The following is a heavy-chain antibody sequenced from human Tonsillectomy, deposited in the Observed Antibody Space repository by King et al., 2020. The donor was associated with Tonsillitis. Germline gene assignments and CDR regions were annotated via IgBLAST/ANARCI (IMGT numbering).Heavy chain of an antibody. V-gene: IGHV4-59*08. CDR2: IHYSGST. CDR3: ASSTYYYVSNGKRYYRGYAFDI. Sequence: QLQESGPGLVKPSETLSLTYTVSGGSISSQYWNWIRQPPGKGLEWIGNIHYSGSTGNNPSLKSRVTISVDTSKNQFALKLSSVTAADTAVYYCASSTYYYVSNGKRYYRGYAFDIWGQGTMVTVSS. J-gene: IGHJ3*02. CDR1: GGSISSQY. D-gene: IGHD3-22*01.